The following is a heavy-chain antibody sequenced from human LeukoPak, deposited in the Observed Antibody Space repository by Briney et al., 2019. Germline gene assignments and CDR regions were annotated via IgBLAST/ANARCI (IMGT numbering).Heavy chain of an antibody. V-gene: IGHV3-15*01. D-gene: IGHD4-17*01. CDR1: GFTFSSYA. Sequence: PGRSLRLSCAASGFTFSSYAMYWVRQSPGKGLEWVGRIKSKTDGGTTDYAAPVKGRFTISRDDSKNTLYLQMNSLKTEDTAVYYCTTDGTDYVDAFDIWGQGTMVTVSS. CDR2: IKSKTDGGTT. J-gene: IGHJ3*02. CDR3: TTDGTDYVDAFDI.